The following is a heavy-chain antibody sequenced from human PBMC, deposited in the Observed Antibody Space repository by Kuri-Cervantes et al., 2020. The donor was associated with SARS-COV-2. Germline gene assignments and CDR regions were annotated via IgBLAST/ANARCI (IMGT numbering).Heavy chain of an antibody. CDR1: GFTFSSYA. V-gene: IGHV3-30*04. CDR3: ARERQYCSSTSCLLGYYGMDV. D-gene: IGHD2-2*01. Sequence: GESLKISCAASGFTFSSYAMHWVRQAPGKGLEWVAVISYDGSSKYYADSVKGRFTISRDNSKNTLYLQMNSLRAEDTAVYYCARERQYCSSTSCLLGYYGMDVWGQGTTVTVSS. CDR2: ISYDGSSK. J-gene: IGHJ6*02.